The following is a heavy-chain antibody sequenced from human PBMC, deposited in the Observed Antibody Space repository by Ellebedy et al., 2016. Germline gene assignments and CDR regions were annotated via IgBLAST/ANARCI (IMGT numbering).Heavy chain of an antibody. CDR1: GYSFETFW. J-gene: IGHJ3*02. CDR2: FDPLDSRT. D-gene: IGHD3-16*01. Sequence: GESLKISXNASGYSFETFWISWARQMPGRGLEWMGRFDPLDSRTSYSPSFRGRVVVSGDKSSNAAYLTWMNLKASDSAIYYCARHVGWGVEDGFDIWGQGTVVSVSS. CDR3: ARHVGWGVEDGFDI. V-gene: IGHV5-10-1*01.